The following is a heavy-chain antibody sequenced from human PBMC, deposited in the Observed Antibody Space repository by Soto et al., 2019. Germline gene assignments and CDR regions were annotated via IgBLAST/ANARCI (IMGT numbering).Heavy chain of an antibody. CDR3: ARGRYGDY. D-gene: IGHD1-1*01. Sequence: QVHLVQSGAEVKKPGASVKVSCKASDYTFTSYGITWVRQAPGQGLEWMGWISAHNGNTGYAQKLQGRVIVTRDTSTSTAYMELRSLRSDDTAVYYCARGRYGDYWGQGALVTVSS. CDR2: ISAHNGNT. CDR1: DYTFTSYG. V-gene: IGHV1-18*01. J-gene: IGHJ4*02.